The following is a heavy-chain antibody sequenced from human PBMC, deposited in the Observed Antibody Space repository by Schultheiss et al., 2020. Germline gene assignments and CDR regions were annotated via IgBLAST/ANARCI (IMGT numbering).Heavy chain of an antibody. J-gene: IGHJ3*01. CDR3: ARGTGIVVSGTSYF. Sequence: SQTLSLTCAVYGGSFSSHYWSWIRQPPGKGLEWIGEINHSGSTTYNPSLQSRVTISVDTSKNQFSLRLNSVTAADTAVYYCARGTGIVVSGTSYFWGQGTMVTVSS. CDR2: INHSGST. CDR1: GGSFSSHY. D-gene: IGHD6-19*01. V-gene: IGHV4-34*01.